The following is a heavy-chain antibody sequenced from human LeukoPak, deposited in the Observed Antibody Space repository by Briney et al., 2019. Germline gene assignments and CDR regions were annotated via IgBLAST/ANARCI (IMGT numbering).Heavy chain of an antibody. CDR2: INPSGGST. V-gene: IGHV1-46*01. J-gene: IGHJ6*03. CDR3: ARDYEYSSSSGYYYCYMDV. D-gene: IGHD6-6*01. Sequence: ASVKVSCKASGYTFTSYYMHWVRQAPGQGLEWMGIINPSGGSTSYAQKFQGRVTVTRDTSTSTVYMELSSLRSEDTAVYYCARDYEYSSSSGYYYCYMDVWGKGTTVTVSS. CDR1: GYTFTSYY.